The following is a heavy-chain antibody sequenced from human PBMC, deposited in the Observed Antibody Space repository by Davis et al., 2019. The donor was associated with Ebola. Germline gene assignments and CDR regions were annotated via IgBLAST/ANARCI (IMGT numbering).Heavy chain of an antibody. J-gene: IGHJ6*04. V-gene: IGHV4-30-2*03. CDR3: ARHARITMVRGVLYYYYGMDV. D-gene: IGHD3-10*01. Sequence: MPSETLSLTCAVSGAFVSSGGYSWIWIRQPPGKGLEWIGYYYYTGSTYYSPSLRSRVTISVDTSKNQFSLKLSSVTAADTAVYYCARHARITMVRGVLYYYYGMDVWGKGTTVTVSS. CDR2: YYYTGST. CDR1: GAFVSSGGYS.